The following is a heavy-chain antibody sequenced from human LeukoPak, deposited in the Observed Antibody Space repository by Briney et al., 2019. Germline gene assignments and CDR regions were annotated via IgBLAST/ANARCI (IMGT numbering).Heavy chain of an antibody. CDR2: ISPGGPT. V-gene: IGHV3-23*01. CDR1: GFPFSSHG. D-gene: IGHD5-12*01. J-gene: IGHJ4*02. Sequence: GGSLRLSCAGSGFPFSSHGMNWVRQAPGKGLEWVSGISPGGPTYYAASVKGGFSISRDDSKNTFYLQMINLGAEDTAVHYCAKDGAWLRFDDWGQGILVTVSS. CDR3: AKDGAWLRFDD.